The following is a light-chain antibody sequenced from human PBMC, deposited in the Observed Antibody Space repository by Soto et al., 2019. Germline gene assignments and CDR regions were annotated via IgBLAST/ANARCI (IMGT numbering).Light chain of an antibody. CDR3: SLYTSSSTYV. CDR2: DVT. CDR1: RSDVGGYNY. Sequence: PELTRAGYESRSPGQSNHITKNGTRSDVGGYNYVYWHQQHPGKAPKLMIYDVTNRPSGVSDRFSGSKSGNTASLTISGLQAEDEADYYCSLYTSSSTYVFGAGTKVTVL. J-gene: IGLJ1*01. V-gene: IGLV2-14*01.